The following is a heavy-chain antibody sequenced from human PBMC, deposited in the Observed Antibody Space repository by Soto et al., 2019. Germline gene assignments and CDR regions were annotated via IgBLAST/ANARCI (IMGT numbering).Heavy chain of an antibody. CDR1: GGSFSGYY. D-gene: IGHD3-16*01. CDR3: ARGLHLVGDYYGMDV. Sequence: PSETLSLTCAVYGGSFSGYYWSWIRQPPGKGLEWIGEINHSGSTNYNPSLKSRVTISVDTSKNQFSLKLSSVTAADTAVYYCARGLHLVGDYYGMDVWGQGTTVTVSS. V-gene: IGHV4-34*01. J-gene: IGHJ6*02. CDR2: INHSGST.